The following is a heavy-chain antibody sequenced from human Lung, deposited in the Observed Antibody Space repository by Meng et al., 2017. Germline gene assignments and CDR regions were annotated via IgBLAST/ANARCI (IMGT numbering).Heavy chain of an antibody. CDR3: ARDRSSSWYFAEYYFDY. V-gene: IGHV4-34*01. J-gene: IGHJ4*02. Sequence: QLQLQQWGAGLLKPSETLSLTCAVYGGSFSGYYWSWIRQPPGKGLEWIGEINHSGSTNYNPSLKSRVTISVDTSKNQFSLKLSSVTAADTAVYYCARDRSSSWYFAEYYFDYWGQGTLVTVSS. CDR2: INHSGST. CDR1: GGSFSGYY. D-gene: IGHD6-13*01.